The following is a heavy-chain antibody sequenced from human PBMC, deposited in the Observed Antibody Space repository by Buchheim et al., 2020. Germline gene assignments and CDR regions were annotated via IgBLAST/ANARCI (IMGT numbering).Heavy chain of an antibody. Sequence: EVQLVDSGGGLVKPGGSLRLSCAASGFTFSSYTMTWVRQAPGKGLEWVSSISSSSSYIYYADSVKGRFTISRDNAKNSLYLQMNSLRAEDTAVYYCARHHDYGDYGDWFDPWGQGTL. V-gene: IGHV3-21*01. CDR3: ARHHDYGDYGDWFDP. CDR2: ISSSSSYI. D-gene: IGHD4-17*01. J-gene: IGHJ5*02. CDR1: GFTFSSYT.